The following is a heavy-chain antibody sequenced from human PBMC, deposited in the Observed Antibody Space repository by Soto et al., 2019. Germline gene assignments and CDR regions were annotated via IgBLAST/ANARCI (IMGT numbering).Heavy chain of an antibody. V-gene: IGHV1-2*04. J-gene: IGHJ6*03. D-gene: IGHD3-10*01. CDR2: INPNSGGT. Sequence: ASVKVSCKASGYTFTGYYMHWVRQAPGQGLEWMGWINPNSGGTNYAQKFQGWVTMTRDTSISTAYMELSRLRSDDTAVYYCARARYYGSGAKVSPKHYYYYYYMDVWGKGTTVTVSS. CDR3: ARARYYGSGAKVSPKHYYYYYYMDV. CDR1: GYTFTGYY.